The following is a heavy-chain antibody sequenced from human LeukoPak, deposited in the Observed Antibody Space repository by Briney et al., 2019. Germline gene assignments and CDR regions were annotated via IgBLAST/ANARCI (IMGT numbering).Heavy chain of an antibody. J-gene: IGHJ4*01. V-gene: IGHV4-34*01. D-gene: IGHD1-20*01. CDR2: INHSGST. Sequence: WETLSLTCAVYGGSFSGYYWSWIRQPPGKGLEWIGEINHSGSTNYNPSLKSRVTISVDTSKNQFSLRLTSVTAADTAIYYCASRYNWNHFDYWGHGTLVTVSS. CDR1: GGSFSGYY. CDR3: ASRYNWNHFDY.